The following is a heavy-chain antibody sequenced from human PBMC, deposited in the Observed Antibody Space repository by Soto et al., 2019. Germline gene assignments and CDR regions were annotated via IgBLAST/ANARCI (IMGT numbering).Heavy chain of an antibody. CDR2: IYYSGST. CDR3: ARRLYGSGSYYIDY. J-gene: IGHJ4*02. V-gene: IGHV4-59*01. CDR1: GGSISRYY. Sequence: SETLSLTCTVSGGSISRYYWSWIRQPPGKGLEWIGYIYYSGSTNYNPSLKSRVTISVDTSKNQFSLKLSSVTAADTAVYYCARRLYGSGSYYIDYWGQGXLVTVYS. D-gene: IGHD3-10*01.